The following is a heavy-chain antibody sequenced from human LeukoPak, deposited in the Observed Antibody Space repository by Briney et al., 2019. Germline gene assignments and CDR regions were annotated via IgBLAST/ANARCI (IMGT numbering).Heavy chain of an antibody. CDR3: SRGLDSRKLGY. V-gene: IGHV4-31*03. J-gene: IGHJ4*02. D-gene: IGHD3-22*01. CDR1: GASFNSDDQH. Sequence: SETLSLTCTVSGASFNSDDQHWNWIRQSPGKGLEWIGSIHPSGMLYNNPSLESRVTMSRDTSKNQFSLNLNSVTAADTAVYFCSRGLDSRKLGYWGQGTLVTVSS. CDR2: IHPSGML.